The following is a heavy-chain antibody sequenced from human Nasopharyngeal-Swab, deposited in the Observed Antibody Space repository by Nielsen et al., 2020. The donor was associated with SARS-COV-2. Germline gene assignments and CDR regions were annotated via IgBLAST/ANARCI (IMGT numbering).Heavy chain of an antibody. V-gene: IGHV4-4*07. CDR2: IYTSGST. D-gene: IGHD6-13*01. J-gene: IGHJ6*02. CDR1: GGSISSYY. Sequence: SETLSLTCTVSGGSISSYYWSWIRQPAGKGLEWIGRIYTSGSTNYNPSLKSRVTMSVDTSKNQFSLKLSSVTAADAAVYYCARERGSSLGSYYYGMDVWGQGTTVTVSS. CDR3: ARERGSSLGSYYYGMDV.